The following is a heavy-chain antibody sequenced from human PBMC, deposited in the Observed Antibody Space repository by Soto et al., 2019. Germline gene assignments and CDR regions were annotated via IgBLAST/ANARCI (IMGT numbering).Heavy chain of an antibody. CDR1: GFTFSSYA. Sequence: GGSLRLSCAASGFTFSSYAMSWVRQAPGKGLEWVSAISGSGGRTLSYADSVKGRFTISRDNAKNSLYLQMHSLRADDTAVYYCARQAARNYIDSWGQGDVVTVSS. D-gene: IGHD6-6*01. CDR3: ARQAARNYIDS. V-gene: IGHV3-23*01. CDR2: ISGSGGRTL. J-gene: IGHJ4*02.